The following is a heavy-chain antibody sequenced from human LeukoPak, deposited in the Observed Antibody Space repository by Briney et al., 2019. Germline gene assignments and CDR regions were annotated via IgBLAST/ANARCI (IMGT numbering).Heavy chain of an antibody. CDR1: GYTFTSYA. J-gene: IGHJ4*02. Sequence: GASVNVSCTASGYTFTSYAMNWVRQAPGQGLEWMGWINTNTVNPTYAQGFTGRFVFSLDTSVSTAYLQISSLKAEDTAVYYCARDYKGGYDLWSGYYADYYFDYWGQGTLVTVSS. CDR2: INTNTVNP. CDR3: ARDYKGGYDLWSGYYADYYFDY. V-gene: IGHV7-4-1*02. D-gene: IGHD3-3*01.